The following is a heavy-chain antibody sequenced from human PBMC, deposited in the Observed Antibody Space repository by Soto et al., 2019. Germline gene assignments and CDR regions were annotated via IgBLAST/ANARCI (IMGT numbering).Heavy chain of an antibody. CDR3: ARVVAVAGTLFFGY. V-gene: IGHV4-59*01. D-gene: IGHD6-19*01. CDR1: GGSTRSYS. CDR2: THYSGIT. Sequence: SVTLSLTCTVSGGSTRSYSWRWFRQPPGTGLEWIGCTHYSGITNHNPSLKSRVTISVDTSKNQFSLKLSSVTAADTAVYYCARVVAVAGTLFFGYWGQGTLVTVSS. J-gene: IGHJ4*02.